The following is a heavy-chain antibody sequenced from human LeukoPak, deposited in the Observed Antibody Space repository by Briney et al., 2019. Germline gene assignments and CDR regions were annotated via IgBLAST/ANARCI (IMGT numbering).Heavy chain of an antibody. CDR1: GGSISSSSYY. J-gene: IGHJ3*02. CDR3: ARDRDYYDSSGYTYAFGI. D-gene: IGHD3-22*01. CDR2: IYTSGST. V-gene: IGHV4-61*02. Sequence: SETLSLTCTASGGSISSSSYYWSWIRQPAGKGLEWIGRIYTSGSTNYNPSLKSRVTMSVDTSKNQFSLKLSSVTAADTAVYYCARDRDYYDSSGYTYAFGIWGQGTMVTVSS.